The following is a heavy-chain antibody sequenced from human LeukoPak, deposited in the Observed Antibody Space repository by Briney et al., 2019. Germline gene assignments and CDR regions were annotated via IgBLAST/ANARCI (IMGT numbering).Heavy chain of an antibody. J-gene: IGHJ4*02. CDR1: GYSFTSYW. D-gene: IGHD5-12*01. V-gene: IGHV5-10-1*01. Sequence: LGESLKISCKGSGYSFTSYWISWVRQMAGKGLEWMGRIDPSDSYTNYSPSFQGHVTISADKSISTAYLQWSSLKASDTAMYYCARRRGYSGYDFDYWGQGTLVTVSS. CDR2: IDPSDSYT. CDR3: ARRRGYSGYDFDY.